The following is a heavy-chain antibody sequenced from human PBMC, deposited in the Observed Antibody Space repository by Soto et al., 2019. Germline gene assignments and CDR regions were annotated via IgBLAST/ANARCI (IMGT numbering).Heavy chain of an antibody. CDR2: ISGSGDTT. D-gene: IGHD6-19*01. J-gene: IGHJ4*02. CDR1: GFTFAAYA. CDR3: AKKGAIAVAGTLFDY. Sequence: PGGSLRLSCAGSGFTFAAYAMSWVRQAPGKGLEWVSSISGSGDTTYYADSVNGRFTISRDNSKNTLYLQMNSLRAEDTAVYYCAKKGAIAVAGTLFDYWGQGTLVTVSS. V-gene: IGHV3-23*01.